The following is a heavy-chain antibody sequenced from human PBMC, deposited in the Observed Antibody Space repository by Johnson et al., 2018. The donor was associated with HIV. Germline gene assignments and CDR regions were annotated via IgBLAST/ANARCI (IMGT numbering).Heavy chain of an antibody. CDR1: GFTVSSNY. CDR3: ARMVRYDYGSGSYYNVPWKDAFDI. J-gene: IGHJ3*02. Sequence: VQLVESGGGLVQPGGSMRLSCAASGFTVSSNYMSWVRQAPGKGLEWVSGINWNGGSTGYADSVKGRFTISRDNAKNSLYLKMNSLRAEDTALYYCARMVRYDYGSGSYYNVPWKDAFDIWGQGTMVTVSS. V-gene: IGHV3-20*04. D-gene: IGHD3-10*01. CDR2: INWNGGST.